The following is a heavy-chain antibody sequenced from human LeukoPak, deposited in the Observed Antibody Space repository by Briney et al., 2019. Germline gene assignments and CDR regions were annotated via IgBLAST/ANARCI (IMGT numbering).Heavy chain of an antibody. J-gene: IGHJ4*02. CDR1: GFTYSSYG. D-gene: IGHD6-19*01. Sequence: PGSSLRLFCAASGFTYSSYGMHWVRQAPGKGLEGVAVIWYDGSNKYYADSVKGRFAISRDNSKNTLYLQMNSLRAEDTAVYYCASSNSSGWLDYWGQGTLVSVSS. CDR2: IWYDGSNK. CDR3: ASSNSSGWLDY. V-gene: IGHV3-33*01.